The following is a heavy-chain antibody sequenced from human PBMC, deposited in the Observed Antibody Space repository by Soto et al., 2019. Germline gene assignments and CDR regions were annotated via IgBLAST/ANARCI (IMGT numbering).Heavy chain of an antibody. D-gene: IGHD3-22*01. CDR2: IYYSGST. Sequence: PSETLSLTCTVSGGSISSYYWSWIRQPPGKGLEWIGYIYYSGSTNYNPSLKSRVTISVDTSKNQFSLKLSSVTAADTAVYYCARERLTSYYYYGMDVWGQGTTVTVS. V-gene: IGHV4-59*01. CDR3: ARERLTSYYYYGMDV. CDR1: GGSISSYY. J-gene: IGHJ6*02.